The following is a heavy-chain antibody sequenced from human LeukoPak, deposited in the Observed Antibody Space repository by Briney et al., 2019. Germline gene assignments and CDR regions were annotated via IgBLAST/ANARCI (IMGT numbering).Heavy chain of an antibody. CDR1: GYTFTGYH. CDR3: ASRNTRYCSSTSCHDY. D-gene: IGHD2-2*01. V-gene: IGHV1-2*02. J-gene: IGHJ4*02. CDR2: INPNSGGT. Sequence: PSVKVSCKASGYTFTGYHMHWVRQAPGQGLEWMGWINPNSGGTNYAQKFQGRVTMTRDTSISTAYMELSRLRSDDTAVYYCASRNTRYCSSTSCHDYWGQGTLVTVSS.